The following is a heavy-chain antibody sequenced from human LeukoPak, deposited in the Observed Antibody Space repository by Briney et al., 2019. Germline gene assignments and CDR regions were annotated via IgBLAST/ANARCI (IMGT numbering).Heavy chain of an antibody. CDR2: INHSGST. CDR3: ARGPDLYYFDY. CDR1: GGSFSGYY. J-gene: IGHJ4*02. D-gene: IGHD3-16*01. V-gene: IGHV4-34*01. Sequence: RSSETLSLTCAVYGGSFSGYYWSWIRQPPGKGLEWIGEINHSGSTNYNPSLKSRVTISVDTSKNQFSLKLSSVTAADTAVYYCARGPDLYYFDYWGQGTLVTVSS.